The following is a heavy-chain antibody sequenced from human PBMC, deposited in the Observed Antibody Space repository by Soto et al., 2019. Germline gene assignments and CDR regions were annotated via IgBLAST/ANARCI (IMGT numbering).Heavy chain of an antibody. Sequence: ASVKVSCKASGYTFTSYDMNWVRQATGQGLEWMGWMNPNSGNTGYAQKFQGRVTMTRNTSISTAYMELSSLRSEDTAVYYCARTFRPGDWFDPWGQGTLVTVSS. CDR1: GYTFTSYD. V-gene: IGHV1-8*01. D-gene: IGHD3-10*01. CDR3: ARTFRPGDWFDP. J-gene: IGHJ5*02. CDR2: MNPNSGNT.